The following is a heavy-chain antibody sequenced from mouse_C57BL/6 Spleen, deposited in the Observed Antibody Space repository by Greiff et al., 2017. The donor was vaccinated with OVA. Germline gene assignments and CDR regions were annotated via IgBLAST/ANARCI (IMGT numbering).Heavy chain of an antibody. D-gene: IGHD2-5*01. Sequence: VKLQQSGPELVKPGASVKISCKASGYAFSSSWMNWVKQRPGKGLEWIGRIYPGDGDTNYNGKFKGKATLTADKSSSTAYMQLSSLTSEDSAVYFCARTYSNYEGLAYWGQGTTLTVSS. CDR2: IYPGDGDT. CDR1: GYAFSSSW. CDR3: ARTYSNYEGLAY. V-gene: IGHV1-82*01. J-gene: IGHJ2*01.